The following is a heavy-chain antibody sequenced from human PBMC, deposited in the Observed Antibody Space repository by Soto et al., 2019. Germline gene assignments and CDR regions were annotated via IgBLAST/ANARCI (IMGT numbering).Heavy chain of an antibody. CDR2: ISAYNGNT. D-gene: IGHD3-10*01. V-gene: IGHV1-18*01. CDR1: GYTFTSHG. CDR3: ARAVRGVTYYGMDV. Sequence: QVPLVQPGAEVKKPGAPVKVSCKASGYTFTSHGISWVRPAPGQGLEGMGWISAYNGNTNYAQKLQGRVTMTTDTSTSTAYMELRSLRSDDTAVYYCARAVRGVTYYGMDVWGQGTTVTVSS. J-gene: IGHJ6*02.